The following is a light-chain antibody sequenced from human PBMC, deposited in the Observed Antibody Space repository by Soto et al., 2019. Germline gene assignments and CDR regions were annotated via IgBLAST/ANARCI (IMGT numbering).Light chain of an antibody. CDR3: QHYANWPLT. Sequence: EIVITQSPATLSVSPGEGATLSCRASQGIGSTLAWYQLKPGQTPRLLIYGASTRATGVPARFSGSGSGTDISHIINSLQSEDFAVYYCQHYANWPLTFGGGTKVESK. CDR1: QGIGST. V-gene: IGKV3-15*01. J-gene: IGKJ4*01. CDR2: GAS.